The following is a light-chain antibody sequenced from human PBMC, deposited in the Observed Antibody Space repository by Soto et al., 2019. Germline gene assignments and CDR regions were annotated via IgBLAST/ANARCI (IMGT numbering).Light chain of an antibody. CDR2: DAS. V-gene: IGKV1-5*01. CDR3: QQSDTYPLT. CDR1: QSIISW. Sequence: DIQMTQSPSTLSASVGDIVTITFRASQSIISWLAFYQQKPGKAPKLLIYDASTLRSGVPSRFSGSGSGTEFTLTISSLQADDFATYYCQQSDTYPLTFGQGTRLEIK. J-gene: IGKJ5*01.